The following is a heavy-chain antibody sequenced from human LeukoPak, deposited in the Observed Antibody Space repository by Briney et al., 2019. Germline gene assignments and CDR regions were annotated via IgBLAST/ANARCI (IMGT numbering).Heavy chain of an antibody. D-gene: IGHD6-13*01. Sequence: PGGSLRLSCAAYGFTFSNYGMHWVRQAPGKGLEWVAVIWYDGSNKYYEDSVKGRFTISRDNSKNTLYLQMNSLRAEDTAVYYCARGPGGGSSWYDYWGQGTLVTVSS. CDR1: GFTFSNYG. J-gene: IGHJ4*02. CDR3: ARGPGGGSSWYDY. V-gene: IGHV3-33*01. CDR2: IWYDGSNK.